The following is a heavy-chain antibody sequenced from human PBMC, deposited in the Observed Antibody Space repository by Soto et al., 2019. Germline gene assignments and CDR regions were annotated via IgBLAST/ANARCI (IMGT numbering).Heavy chain of an antibody. CDR1: GFTLSDYY. CDR3: TRGAGMAAAVIGYFSAMDV. V-gene: IGHV3-72*01. D-gene: IGHD6-13*01. Sequence: EVQLVESGGGLVQPGGSLRLSCAASGFTLSDYYMDWVRQAPGKGLEWVGRTRNRANSYTKEYAASVKGRYTISRDESKNSLYLKMNSLKTEDTAVYYCTRGAGMAAAVIGYFSAMDVWGQGTTVTVSS. CDR2: TRNRANSYTK. J-gene: IGHJ6*02.